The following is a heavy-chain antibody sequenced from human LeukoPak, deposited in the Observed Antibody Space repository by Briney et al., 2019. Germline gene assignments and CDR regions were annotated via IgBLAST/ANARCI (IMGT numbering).Heavy chain of an antibody. Sequence: SETLSLTCTVSGGSISSGSYYWSWIRQPAGKGLEWIGSIYYSGSTYYNPSLKSRVTISVDTSKNQFSLKLSSVTAADTAVYYCARDRGLGGFDYWGQGTLVTVSS. V-gene: IGHV4-39*07. CDR1: GGSISSGSYY. D-gene: IGHD2-15*01. CDR2: IYYSGST. J-gene: IGHJ4*02. CDR3: ARDRGLGGFDY.